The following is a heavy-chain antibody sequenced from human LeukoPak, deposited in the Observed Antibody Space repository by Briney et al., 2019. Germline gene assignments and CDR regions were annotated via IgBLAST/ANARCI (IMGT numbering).Heavy chain of an antibody. CDR1: GFTFRSYA. J-gene: IGHJ4*02. CDR2: ISSSGDNT. Sequence: PGGSLRLSCAASGFTFRSYAMNWVRQTPGKGLEWVSGISSSGDNTYYADSVKGRFTISRDNSKNTMHLQMNSLRAEDGAVYYCTKEALIEYSHGHIDYWGQGTLVTVSS. D-gene: IGHD5-18*01. V-gene: IGHV3-23*01. CDR3: TKEALIEYSHGHIDY.